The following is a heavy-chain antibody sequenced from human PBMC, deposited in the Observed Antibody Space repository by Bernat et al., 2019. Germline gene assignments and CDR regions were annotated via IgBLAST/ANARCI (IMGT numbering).Heavy chain of an antibody. CDR3: AREFGDLLKAGYYYYYGMDV. CDR2: INPNSGGT. CDR1: GYTFTGYY. V-gene: IGHV1-2*04. D-gene: IGHD3-16*01. J-gene: IGHJ6*02. Sequence: QVQLVQSGAEVKKPGASVKVSCKASGYTFTGYYMHWVRQAPGQGLEWMGWINPNSGGTNYAQKFQGWVTMTRDTSTSTVYMELSSLRSEDTAVYYCAREFGDLLKAGYYYYYGMDVWGQGTTVTVSS.